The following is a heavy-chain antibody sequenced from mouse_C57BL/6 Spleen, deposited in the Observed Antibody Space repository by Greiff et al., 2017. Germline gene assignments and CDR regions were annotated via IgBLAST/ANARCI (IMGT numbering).Heavy chain of an antibody. CDR3: SRNLYYSNPHYDAMDY. CDR2: INPNYGTT. J-gene: IGHJ4*01. V-gene: IGHV1-39*01. D-gene: IGHD2-5*01. CDR1: GYSFTDYN. Sequence: EVQLQQSGPELVKPGASVKISCKASGYSFTDYNMNWVKQSNGKSLEWIGVINPNYGTTSYNQKFKGKATLTVDQSSSTAYMQLNSLTSEDSAVYYCSRNLYYSNPHYDAMDYWGQGTSVTVSS.